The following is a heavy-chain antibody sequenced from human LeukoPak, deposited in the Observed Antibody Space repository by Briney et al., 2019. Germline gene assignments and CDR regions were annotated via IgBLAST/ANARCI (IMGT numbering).Heavy chain of an antibody. CDR2: INTYGTA. J-gene: IGHJ4*02. D-gene: IGHD3-16*01. V-gene: IGHV3-74*03. CDR1: GFTFSSYA. Sequence: GGSLRLSCAASGFTFSSYAMSWVRQAPGKGLLWIANINTYGTATYADSVKGRFTISRDNAKNTLYLQMHSLRAEDTAVYYCARVRGGNWGQGTLVTVSS. CDR3: ARVRGGN.